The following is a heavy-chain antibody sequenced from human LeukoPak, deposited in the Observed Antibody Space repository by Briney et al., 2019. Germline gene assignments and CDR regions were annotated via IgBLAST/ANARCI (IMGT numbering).Heavy chain of an antibody. Sequence: GGSLRLSCAVYALTFSSYSMNWVRQAAGRGLGWVSSIRSSSNYIYYADSVKGRFTISRDNAKNSLNLQMNSLRAEDTAVYCCAREGGSSGNGAYYMDVWGKGTTVTVSS. CDR3: AREGGSSGNGAYYMDV. CDR1: ALTFSSYS. V-gene: IGHV3-21*01. CDR2: IRSSSNYI. D-gene: IGHD6-6*01. J-gene: IGHJ6*03.